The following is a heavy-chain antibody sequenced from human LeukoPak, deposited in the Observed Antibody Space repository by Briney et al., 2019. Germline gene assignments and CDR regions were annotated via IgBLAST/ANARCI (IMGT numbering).Heavy chain of an antibody. CDR3: ARDHAMVRGGGPIDY. CDR1: GFTFSSYW. J-gene: IGHJ4*02. CDR2: IKQDGSEK. Sequence: GGSLRLSCVASGFTFSSYWMSWVRQAPGKGLEWVANIKQDGSEKYYVDSVKGRFTISRDNAKNSLYLQMNSLRAEDTAVYYCARDHAMVRGGGPIDYWGQGTLVTVSS. V-gene: IGHV3-7*01. D-gene: IGHD3-10*01.